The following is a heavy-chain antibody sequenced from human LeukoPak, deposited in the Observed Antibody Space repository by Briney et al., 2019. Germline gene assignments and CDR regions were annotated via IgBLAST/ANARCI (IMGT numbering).Heavy chain of an antibody. CDR1: GGSIISYY. J-gene: IGHJ3*01. Sequence: SETLSLTCTVSGGSIISYYWSWIRQPPGKGLEWIGYIYDSGSTNYNPSLKSRVTISAVTSKNQFSLKLSSVTAADTAVYYCARGKVYGSGWFDTFDVWGQGTMVSVSS. CDR3: ARGKVYGSGWFDTFDV. V-gene: IGHV4-59*01. CDR2: IYDSGST. D-gene: IGHD6-13*01.